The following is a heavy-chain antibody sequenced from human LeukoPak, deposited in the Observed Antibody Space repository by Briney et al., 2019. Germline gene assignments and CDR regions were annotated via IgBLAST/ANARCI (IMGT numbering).Heavy chain of an antibody. V-gene: IGHV1-2*02. D-gene: IGHD3-9*01. J-gene: IGHJ4*02. CDR2: INPNSGGT. CDR1: GYTFTGYY. CDR3: ARGHVLRYFDLLLDY. Sequence: VASVKVSCKASGYTFTGYYMHWVRQAPGQGLEWMGWINPNSGGTNYAQKFQGRVTMTRDTSISTAYMELSRLRSDDTAVYYCARGHVLRYFDLLLDYWGQGTLVTVSS.